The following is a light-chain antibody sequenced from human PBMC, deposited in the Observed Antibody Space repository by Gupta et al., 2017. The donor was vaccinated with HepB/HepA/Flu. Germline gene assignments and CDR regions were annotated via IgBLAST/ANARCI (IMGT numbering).Light chain of an antibody. CDR3: QKYNSAPLT. V-gene: IGKV1-27*01. CDR2: SAS. Sequence: DIQMTQSPSSLSASVGDRVTITCRTSHDISNYLAWYQQKPGKVPKLLIYSASTSQSGVSSRFSGSGSGTDFTLSISSLQPEDVATYYCQKYNSAPLTFGGGTKVEIK. CDR1: HDISNY. J-gene: IGKJ4*01.